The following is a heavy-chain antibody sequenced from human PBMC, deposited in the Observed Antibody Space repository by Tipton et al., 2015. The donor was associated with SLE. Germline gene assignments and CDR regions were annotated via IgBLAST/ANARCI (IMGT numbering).Heavy chain of an antibody. CDR3: AKSAYYYDSSGPFDY. Sequence: QLVQSGGGLVQPGGSLRLSCAASGFTVSSNYMSWVRQAPGKGLEWVSAISGSGGSTYYADSVKGRFTISRDNSKNTLYLQMHSLRAEDTAVYYCAKSAYYYDSSGPFDYWGQGTLVTVSS. CDR2: ISGSGGST. CDR1: GFTVSSNY. D-gene: IGHD3-22*01. J-gene: IGHJ4*02. V-gene: IGHV3-23*04.